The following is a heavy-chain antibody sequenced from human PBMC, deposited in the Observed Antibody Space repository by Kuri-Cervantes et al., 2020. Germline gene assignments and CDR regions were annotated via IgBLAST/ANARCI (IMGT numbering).Heavy chain of an antibody. CDR1: GGSISSYY. CDR3: AGGTNYYYYDMDV. CDR2: IYYSGST. D-gene: IGHD1-1*01. Sequence: SETLSLTCPVSGGSISSYYWRWIRQPPGKGLEWIGYIYYSGSTNYNPSLKSRVTISVDTSKNQFPLKLSSVTAADTAVYYCAGGTNYYYYDMDVWGKGTTVTVSS. J-gene: IGHJ6*03. V-gene: IGHV4-59*01.